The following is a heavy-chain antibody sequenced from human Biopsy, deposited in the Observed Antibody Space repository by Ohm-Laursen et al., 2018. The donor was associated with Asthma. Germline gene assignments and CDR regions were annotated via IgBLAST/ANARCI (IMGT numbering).Heavy chain of an antibody. CDR3: ARVLESSSRGPFYFFALDV. Sequence: SLRLSCTASGFYFRDYFMTWMRQAPGKGLEWVASISASGSTKYPSESVQGRSTSSRDNAQNLLILEMDSLRADDTGIYYCARVLESSSRGPFYFFALDVWGQGTTVAVSS. CDR1: GFYFRDYF. V-gene: IGHV3-11*01. J-gene: IGHJ6*02. CDR2: ISASGSTK. D-gene: IGHD6-13*01.